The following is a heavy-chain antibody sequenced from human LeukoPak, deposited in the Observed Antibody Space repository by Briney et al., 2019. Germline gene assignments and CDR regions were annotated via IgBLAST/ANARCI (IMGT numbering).Heavy chain of an antibody. CDR1: GFTFSSDW. CDR2: IKQDGSEK. Sequence: GGSLRLSCVASGFTFSSDWMSWFRQAPGKGLEWVANIKQDGSEKYYVDSVKGRFTISRDNAKNSLYLQMNSLRAEDTAVYYCARGDHYYYDSSGHYYFAFWGQGTLVTVSS. V-gene: IGHV3-7*01. D-gene: IGHD3-22*01. CDR3: ARGDHYYYDSSGHYYFAF. J-gene: IGHJ4*02.